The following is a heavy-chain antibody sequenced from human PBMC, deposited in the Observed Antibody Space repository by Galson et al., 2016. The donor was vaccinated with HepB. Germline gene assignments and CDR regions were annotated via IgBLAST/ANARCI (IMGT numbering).Heavy chain of an antibody. Sequence: SLRLSCAASGFRFSDYNMNWVRQAPGRGLEWVAYISASSGTIYYADSVKGRFTISRDNANNSLSLQMSSLRAEDTAFYYCARPYTYYFGSGSYFDVLHYGMDVRGQGTTVTVSS. CDR1: GFRFSDYN. CDR2: ISASSGTI. V-gene: IGHV3-48*01. D-gene: IGHD3-10*01. CDR3: ARPYTYYFGSGSYFDVLHYGMDV. J-gene: IGHJ6*02.